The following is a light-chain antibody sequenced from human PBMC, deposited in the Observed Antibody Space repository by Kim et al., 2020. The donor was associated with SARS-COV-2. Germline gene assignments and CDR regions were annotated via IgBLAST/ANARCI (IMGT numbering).Light chain of an antibody. V-gene: IGKV3-20*01. CDR2: GAS. Sequence: SPGDTATLSCRASQSVTNTYLVWYQQKPGQAPRLVMYGASNRATGIPDRFSGSGSGTDFTLTISRLEPEDFAVYYCQQYGSSPRTFGQGTKVDIK. CDR3: QQYGSSPRT. J-gene: IGKJ1*01. CDR1: QSVTNTY.